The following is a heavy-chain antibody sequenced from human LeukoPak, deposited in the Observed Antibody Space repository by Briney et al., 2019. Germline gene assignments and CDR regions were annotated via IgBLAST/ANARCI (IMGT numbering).Heavy chain of an antibody. Sequence: SGGSLRLSCAASGFTFDDYAMHWVRQAPGKGLEWVSGISWNSGSIGYADSVKGRFTISRDNAKNSLYLQMNSLRAEDTAVYYCARDTGYDILTGYYRLLSYWGQGTLVTVSS. V-gene: IGHV3-9*01. CDR1: GFTFDDYA. CDR2: ISWNSGSI. CDR3: ARDTGYDILTGYYRLLSY. D-gene: IGHD3-9*01. J-gene: IGHJ4*02.